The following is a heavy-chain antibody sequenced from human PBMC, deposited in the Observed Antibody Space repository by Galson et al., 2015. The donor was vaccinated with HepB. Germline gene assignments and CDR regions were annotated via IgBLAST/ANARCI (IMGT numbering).Heavy chain of an antibody. CDR1: GFTFSSYW. CDR2: IKQDGSEK. CDR3: ARDADYYDSSGYDN. J-gene: IGHJ4*02. Sequence: SLRLSCAASGFTFSSYWMSWVSQAPGKGLEWVANIKQDGSEKYYVDSVKGRFTISRDNAKNSLYLQMNSLRAEDTAVYYCARDADYYDSSGYDNWGQGTLVTVSS. D-gene: IGHD3-22*01. V-gene: IGHV3-7*03.